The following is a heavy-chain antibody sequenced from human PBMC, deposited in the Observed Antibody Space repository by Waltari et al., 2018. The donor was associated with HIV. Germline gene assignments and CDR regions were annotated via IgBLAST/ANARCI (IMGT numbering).Heavy chain of an antibody. V-gene: IGHV1-2*02. CDR1: GYIFTDYY. CDR3: AREGRYSRTFGDFDF. D-gene: IGHD1-26*01. J-gene: IGHJ4*02. CDR2: INLNNGDT. Sequence: QVQLVQSGAEVRKPGASVKVSCKASGYIFTDYYMHWVRQAPGQGLELMGVINLNNGDTHYAQKFQGRVTMTRDPSISTSYMELPSLRSDDTAMYYCAREGRYSRTFGDFDFWGQGTLVNVSS.